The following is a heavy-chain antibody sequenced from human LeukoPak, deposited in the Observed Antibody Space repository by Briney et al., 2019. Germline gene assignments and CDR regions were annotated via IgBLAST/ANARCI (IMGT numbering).Heavy chain of an antibody. D-gene: IGHD6-13*01. J-gene: IGHJ2*01. CDR2: INHSGST. V-gene: IGHV4-34*01. CDR3: ARPPIAAAGLFDL. CDR1: GGSFSGYY. Sequence: SETLSLTCAVYGGSFSGYYWSWVRQPPGKGLEWIGEINHSGSTNYNPSLKSRVTISVDTSKNQFSLKLSSVTAADTAVYYCARPPIAAAGLFDLCGRGTLVTVSS.